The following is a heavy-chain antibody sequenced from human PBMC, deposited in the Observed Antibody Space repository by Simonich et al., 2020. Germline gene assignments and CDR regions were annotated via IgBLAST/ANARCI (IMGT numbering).Heavy chain of an antibody. Sequence: QVQLVESGGGVVQPGRSLRLSCAASGFTFSSYAMHWVRQAPGKGLGWVAIIANDGSNKYYADSVKGRVTISRDNSKNTLYLQMNSLRAEDTAVYYCARDGERYCGGDCYSYFDYWGQGTLVTVSS. CDR1: GFTFSSYA. D-gene: IGHD2-21*02. CDR2: IANDGSNK. J-gene: IGHJ4*02. V-gene: IGHV3-30*07. CDR3: ARDGERYCGGDCYSYFDY.